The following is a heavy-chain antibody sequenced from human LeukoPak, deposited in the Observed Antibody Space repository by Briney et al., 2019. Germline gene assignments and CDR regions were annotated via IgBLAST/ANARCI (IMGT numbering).Heavy chain of an antibody. CDR2: IYYSGST. V-gene: IGHV4-59*08. CDR1: GGSISSYY. J-gene: IGHJ5*02. Sequence: SETLSLTCTVSGGSISSYYWSWIRQPPGKGLEWIGYIYYSGSTNYNPSLKSRATISVDTSKNQFSLKLTSVTAADTAVYYCARVMGWFDPWGQGTLVTVSS. D-gene: IGHD2-21*01. CDR3: ARVMGWFDP.